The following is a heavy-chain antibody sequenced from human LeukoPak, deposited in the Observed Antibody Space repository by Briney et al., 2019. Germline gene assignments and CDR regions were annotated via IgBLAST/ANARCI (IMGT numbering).Heavy chain of an antibody. J-gene: IGHJ4*02. CDR2: IRDNGSTR. Sequence: PGGSLRLSCAASGFSFSRYGLHWVRQAPGKGLEWMAFIRDNGSTRYYADSVKGRFTISRDNSKNTLYLQMNSLRAEDTAVYYCARARSSWIRSRYFDYWGQGTLVTVSS. V-gene: IGHV3-30*02. CDR3: ARARSSWIRSRYFDY. D-gene: IGHD6-13*01. CDR1: GFSFSRYG.